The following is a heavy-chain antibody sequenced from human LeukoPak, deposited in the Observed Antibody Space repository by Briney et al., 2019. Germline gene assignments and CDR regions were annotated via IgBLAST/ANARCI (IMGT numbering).Heavy chain of an antibody. CDR2: IKSKTDGGTT. V-gene: IGHV3-15*01. J-gene: IGHJ4*02. CDR1: GFTFSNAW. Sequence: PGGSLRLSCAASGFTFSNAWMSWVRQAPGKGLEWVGRIKSKTDGGTTDYAAPVKGRFTISRDDSKNTLYLQMNSLKTEDTAVYYCTTSLGYCSGGSCYPPDWGQGTLVTVSS. CDR3: TTSLGYCSGGSCYPPD. D-gene: IGHD2-15*01.